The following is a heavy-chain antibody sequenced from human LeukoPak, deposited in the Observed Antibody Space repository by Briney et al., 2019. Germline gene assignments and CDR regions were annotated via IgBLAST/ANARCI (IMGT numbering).Heavy chain of an antibody. V-gene: IGHV3-30-3*01. CDR2: ISYDGGNK. CDR1: GFTFSSYA. CDR3: ARALTTVTNWFDP. J-gene: IGHJ5*02. D-gene: IGHD4-11*01. Sequence: GGSLRLSCAASGFTFSSYAMHWVRQAPGKGLEWVAVISYDGGNKYYADSVKGRFTISRDNSKNTLYLQMNSLRAEDTAVYYCARALTTVTNWFDPWGQGTLVTVSS.